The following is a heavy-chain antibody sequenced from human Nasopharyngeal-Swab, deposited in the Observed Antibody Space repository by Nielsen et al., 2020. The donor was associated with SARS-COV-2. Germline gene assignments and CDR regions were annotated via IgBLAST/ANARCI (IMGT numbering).Heavy chain of an antibody. CDR1: GGSISSGGYY. CDR3: ARSPITMIVVVNAFDI. V-gene: IGHV4-31*03. J-gene: IGHJ3*02. CDR2: ISYSGST. D-gene: IGHD3-22*01. Sequence: SETLSLICTVSGGSISSGGYYWSWIRQHPGRGLEWIGYISYSGSTYYNPSLKSRVTISVDTSKNQFSLRLSSVTAADTAVYYCARSPITMIVVVNAFDIWGQGTMVTVSS.